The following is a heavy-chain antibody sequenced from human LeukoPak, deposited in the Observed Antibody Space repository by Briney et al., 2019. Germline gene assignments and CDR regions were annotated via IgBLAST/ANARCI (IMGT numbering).Heavy chain of an antibody. CDR1: GFTFSSYW. CDR2: IMSDGSGT. CDR3: ARDYGYGLNY. D-gene: IGHD5-18*01. V-gene: IGHV3-74*01. J-gene: IGHJ4*02. Sequence: PGGSLRLSCAASGFTFSSYWMHWVRQAPGKGLVWVSHIMSDGSGTSYADSVKGRFTISRDNAKNTLYLQMNSLRAEDTAVYYCARDYGYGLNYWGQGTLVTVSS.